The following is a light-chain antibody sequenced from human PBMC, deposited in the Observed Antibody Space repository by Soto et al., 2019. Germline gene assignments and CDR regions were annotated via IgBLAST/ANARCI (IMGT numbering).Light chain of an antibody. V-gene: IGLV2-14*03. CDR1: SSDVGGYNY. J-gene: IGLJ2*01. Sequence: QSALTQPASVSGSPGQSITISCTGTSSDVGGYNYVSWYQHHPGKAPKLMIFDVSSRPSGVSYRFSGSKSGNTASLIISGLQAEDEANYYCSSYTSSSTLVFGGGTKLTVL. CDR3: SSYTSSSTLV. CDR2: DVS.